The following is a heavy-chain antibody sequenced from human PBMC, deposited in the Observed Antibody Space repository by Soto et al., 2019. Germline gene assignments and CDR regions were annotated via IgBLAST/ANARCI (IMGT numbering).Heavy chain of an antibody. CDR2: IYYSGST. CDR3: ARDNYGGSDFDY. V-gene: IGHV4-59*01. D-gene: IGHD3-10*01. CDR1: DGSISSYY. Sequence: SETLSLTWTVSDGSISSYYWSWIRQPPGKGLEWIGYIYYSGSTNYNPSLKSRVTISVDTSKNQFSLKLSSVTAADTAVYYCARDNYGGSDFDYWGQGTLVTVSS. J-gene: IGHJ4*02.